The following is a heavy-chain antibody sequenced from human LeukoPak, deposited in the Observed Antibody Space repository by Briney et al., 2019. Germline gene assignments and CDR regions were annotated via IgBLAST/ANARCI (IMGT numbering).Heavy chain of an antibody. D-gene: IGHD4/OR15-4a*01. CDR2: IYYSGST. CDR1: GGSISSYY. J-gene: IGHJ4*02. Sequence: SETLSLTCTVSGGSISSYYWSWIRQPPGKGLEWIGYIYYSGSTNYNPSLKSRVTISVDTSKNQFSLKLSSVTAADTAVYYCARDYGGHAGGGLDYWGQGTLVTVSS. V-gene: IGHV4-59*01. CDR3: ARDYGGHAGGGLDY.